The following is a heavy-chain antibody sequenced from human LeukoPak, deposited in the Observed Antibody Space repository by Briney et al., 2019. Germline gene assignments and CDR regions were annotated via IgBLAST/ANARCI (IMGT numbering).Heavy chain of an antibody. CDR1: GGSISSSSYY. J-gene: IGHJ4*02. D-gene: IGHD3-10*01. CDR3: ARSVLLWFGELPAPFDY. V-gene: IGHV4-39*01. CDR2: IYYSGST. Sequence: SETLSLTCTVSGGSISSSSYYWGWIRQPPGKGLEWIGSIYYSGSTYYNPSLKSRVTISVDTSKNQFSLKLSSVTAADTAVYYCARSVLLWFGELPAPFDYWGQGTLVTVSS.